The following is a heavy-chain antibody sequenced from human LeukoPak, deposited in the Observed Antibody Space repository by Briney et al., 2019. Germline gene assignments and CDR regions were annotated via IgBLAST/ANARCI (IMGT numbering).Heavy chain of an antibody. V-gene: IGHV3-23*01. CDR3: AKQGRRGYSYARSYYFDY. D-gene: IGHD5-18*01. Sequence: PSETLSLTCTVSGGSISSSSYYWGWIRQAPGKGLEWVSVISGSGGTTYYADSVKGRFSISRDNSNNTLYLQMNSLRAEDTAVYYCAKQGRRGYSYARSYYFDYWGQGTLVTVSS. CDR1: GGSISSSSYY. CDR2: ISGSGGTT. J-gene: IGHJ4*02.